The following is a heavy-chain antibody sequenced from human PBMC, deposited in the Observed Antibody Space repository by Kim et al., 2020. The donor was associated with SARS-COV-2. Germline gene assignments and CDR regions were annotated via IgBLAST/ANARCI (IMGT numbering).Heavy chain of an antibody. CDR1: GFTFSSYS. V-gene: IGHV3-21*01. CDR3: ARRGYCSGGSCSHYYYYGMDV. CDR2: ISSSSSYI. D-gene: IGHD2-15*01. Sequence: GGSLRLSCAASGFTFSSYSMNWVRQAPGKGLEWVSSISSSSSYIYYADSVKGRFTISRDNAKNSLYLQMNSLRAEDTAVYYCARRGYCSGGSCSHYYYYGMDVWGQGTTVTVSS. J-gene: IGHJ6*02.